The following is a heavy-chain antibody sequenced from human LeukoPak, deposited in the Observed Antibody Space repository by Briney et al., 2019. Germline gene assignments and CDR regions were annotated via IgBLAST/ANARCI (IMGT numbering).Heavy chain of an antibody. Sequence: GGSLRLSCVASGFTFRSYWMSWVRQTPGKGLEWVGNINKDGNQKNFVDSVKGRFTISRDNAENKVYLQMNSLGAEDTAVYYCTRLRGESPRSFDPWGQGTLVTVSS. V-gene: IGHV3-7*01. CDR2: INKDGNQK. J-gene: IGHJ5*02. D-gene: IGHD3-10*01. CDR1: GFTFRSYW. CDR3: TRLRGESPRSFDP.